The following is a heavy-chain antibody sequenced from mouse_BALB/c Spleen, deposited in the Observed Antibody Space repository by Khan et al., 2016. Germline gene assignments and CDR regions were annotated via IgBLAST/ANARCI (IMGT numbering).Heavy chain of an antibody. V-gene: IGHV5-4*02. CDR1: GFTFRDYY. CDR3: ARGGYDAVDY. Sequence: EVELVESGGGLVKPGGSLKLSCAASGFTFRDYYMYWVRQTPEKKLEWFATLRDGGSYTYYTHRVKGRFTISSDNATNHLYLQKRRLKHAHTALYCCARGGYDAVDYGGQGTSVTVSA. CDR2: LRDGGSYT. J-gene: IGHJ4*01.